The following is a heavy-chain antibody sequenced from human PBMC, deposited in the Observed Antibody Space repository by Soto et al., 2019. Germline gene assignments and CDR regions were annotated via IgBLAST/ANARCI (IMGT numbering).Heavy chain of an antibody. J-gene: IGHJ4*02. CDR3: ARGVLSDSGTCY. CDR2: ISSGSSYI. Sequence: AEGSLRLSCAASGFTFSSYTMNWVRQAPGKGLEWVSSISSGSSYIYYADSMKGRFTISRDNAKNSLYLQMNSLRAEDTAVYYCARGVLSDSGTCYWGRETLVTVSS. D-gene: IGHD2-15*01. V-gene: IGHV3-21*01. CDR1: GFTFSSYT.